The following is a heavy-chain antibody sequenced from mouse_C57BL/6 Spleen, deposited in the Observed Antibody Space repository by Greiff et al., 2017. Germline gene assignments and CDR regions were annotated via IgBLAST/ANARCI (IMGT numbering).Heavy chain of an antibody. CDR2: IYPRDGST. CDR1: GYTFTDHT. Sequence: VQLQQSDAELVKPGASVKISCKVSGYTFTDHTIHWMKQRPEQGLEWIGYIYPRDGSTKYNEKFKGKATLAADKSSSTAYMQLNSLTSEDSAVYFCARENYYDYPFYAMDDWGQGTSVTVSS. CDR3: ARENYYDYPFYAMDD. V-gene: IGHV1-78*01. D-gene: IGHD2-4*01. J-gene: IGHJ4*01.